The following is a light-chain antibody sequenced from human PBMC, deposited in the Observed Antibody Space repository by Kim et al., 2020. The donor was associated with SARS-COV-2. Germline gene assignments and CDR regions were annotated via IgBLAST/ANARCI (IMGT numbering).Light chain of an antibody. CDR1: QGISIY. CDR2: AAS. J-gene: IGKJ4*01. Sequence: ASVGDRVTISCRASQGISIYLAWFQQKPGEAPRLLIYAASTLQSGVPSRFSGSGSGTDFTLPISSLQPEDCATYFCQQLNSYPLTFGGGTKVDIK. V-gene: IGKV1-9*01. CDR3: QQLNSYPLT.